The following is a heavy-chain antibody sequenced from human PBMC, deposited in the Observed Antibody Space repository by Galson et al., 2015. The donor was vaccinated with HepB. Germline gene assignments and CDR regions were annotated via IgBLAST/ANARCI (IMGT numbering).Heavy chain of an antibody. CDR3: TNQILTDGMDV. CDR2: IRSKANSYAT. CDR1: GFTFSGSA. V-gene: IGHV3-73*01. Sequence: SLRLSCAASGFTFSGSAMHWVRQASGKGLEWVGRIRSKANSYATAYAASVKGRFTISRDDSKNTAYLQMNSLKTEDTAVYYCTNQILTDGMDVWGQGTTVTVSS. D-gene: IGHD3-9*01. J-gene: IGHJ6*02.